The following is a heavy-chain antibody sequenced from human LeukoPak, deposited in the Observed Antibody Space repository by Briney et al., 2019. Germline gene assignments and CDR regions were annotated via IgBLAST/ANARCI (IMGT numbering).Heavy chain of an antibody. Sequence: PGGSLRLSCAASGFTFSSYSMNWVRQAPGKGLEWVSSISSSSSYIYYADSVKGRFTISRDNAKNSLYLQMNSLRAEDTAVYYCARDPRIAAAGYFDYWGQGTLVTVSS. CDR2: ISSSSSYI. D-gene: IGHD6-13*01. CDR3: ARDPRIAAAGYFDY. CDR1: GFTFSSYS. V-gene: IGHV3-21*01. J-gene: IGHJ4*02.